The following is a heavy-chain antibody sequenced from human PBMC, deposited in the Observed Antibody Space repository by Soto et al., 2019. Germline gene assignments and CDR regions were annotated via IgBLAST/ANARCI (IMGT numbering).Heavy chain of an antibody. CDR2: IIPIFGGA. D-gene: IGHD2-15*01. V-gene: IGHV1-69*13. J-gene: IGHJ6*02. Sequence: ASVKVSCKASGGTFSRYTISWVRQAPGQGLEWMGGIIPIFGGANYAQRFQDRVTITADESTRTAHMELSSLRSEDTAVYYCATAVVAETPDYGMDVWGQGTTVTVSS. CDR1: GGTFSRYT. CDR3: ATAVVAETPDYGMDV.